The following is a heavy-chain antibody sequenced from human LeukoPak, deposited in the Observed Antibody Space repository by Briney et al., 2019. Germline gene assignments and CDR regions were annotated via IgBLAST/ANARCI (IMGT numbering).Heavy chain of an antibody. CDR3: ARESGYSYGHGAFDI. J-gene: IGHJ3*02. V-gene: IGHV4-59*12. D-gene: IGHD5-18*01. CDR1: GGSISSYY. CDR2: IYYSGST. Sequence: SETLSPTCTVSGGSISSYYWSWIRQPPGKGLEWIGYIYYSGSTNYNPSLKSRVTISVDTSKNQFSLKLSSVTAADTAVYYCARESGYSYGHGAFDIWGQGTMVTVSS.